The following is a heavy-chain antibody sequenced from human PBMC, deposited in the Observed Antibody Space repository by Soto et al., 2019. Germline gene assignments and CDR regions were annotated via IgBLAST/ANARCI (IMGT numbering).Heavy chain of an antibody. CDR1: GGTFSSYA. V-gene: IGHV1-69*13. Sequence: ASVKVSCKACGGTFSSYAISWVRQAPGQGLEWMGGIIPIFGTANYAQKFQGRVTITADESTSTAYMELSSLRSEDTAVYYCARGYSSSWYLGGYYYYGMDVWGQGTTVTVSS. CDR2: IIPIFGTA. D-gene: IGHD6-13*01. J-gene: IGHJ6*02. CDR3: ARGYSSSWYLGGYYYYGMDV.